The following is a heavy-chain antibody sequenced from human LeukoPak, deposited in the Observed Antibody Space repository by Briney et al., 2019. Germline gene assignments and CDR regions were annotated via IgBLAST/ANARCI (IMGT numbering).Heavy chain of an antibody. D-gene: IGHD3-22*01. CDR3: ARVVIPPPYYYYYYMDV. CDR1: GGTFSSYA. Sequence: SVKVSCKASGGTFSSYAISWVRQAPRQGLEWMGGIIPIFGTANYAQKFQGRVTITADESTSTAYMELSSLRSEDTAVYYCARVVIPPPYYYYYYMDVWGKGTTVTVSS. V-gene: IGHV1-69*01. J-gene: IGHJ6*03. CDR2: IIPIFGTA.